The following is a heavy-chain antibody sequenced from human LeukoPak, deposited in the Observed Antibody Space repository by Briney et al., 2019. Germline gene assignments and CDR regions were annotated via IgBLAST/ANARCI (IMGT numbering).Heavy chain of an antibody. D-gene: IGHD3-22*01. V-gene: IGHV4-31*03. CDR3: ARDSDSSYFDY. Sequence: SETLSLTCTVSGGSISSGGYSWSWIRQHPGKGLEWIGYIYYSGSTYYNPSLKSRVTISVDTSKNQFSLKLSSVTAADTAVYYCARDSDSSYFDYWGQGTLVTVSS. CDR1: GGSISSGGYS. J-gene: IGHJ4*02. CDR2: IYYSGST.